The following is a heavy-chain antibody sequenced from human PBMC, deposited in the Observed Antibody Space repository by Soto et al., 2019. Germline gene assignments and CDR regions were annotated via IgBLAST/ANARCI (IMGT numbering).Heavy chain of an antibody. CDR1: GGTFINYV. CDR2: LIPIFGAA. V-gene: IGHV1-69*01. D-gene: IGHD6-6*01. CDR3: ARGRSSPNFDP. J-gene: IGHJ5*02. Sequence: QVQLVQSGAEVRKPGSSVKVSCKISGGTFINYVISWLRQAPGQGLEWMGGLIPIFGAANLAQKFQGRVTITADESTSTVNMELSSLTSEDTAVYDCARGRSSPNFDPWGQGPLVTVSS.